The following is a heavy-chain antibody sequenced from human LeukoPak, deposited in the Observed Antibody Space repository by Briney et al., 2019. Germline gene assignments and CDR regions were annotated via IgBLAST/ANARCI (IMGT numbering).Heavy chain of an antibody. D-gene: IGHD3-3*01. V-gene: IGHV4-39*07. J-gene: IGHJ4*02. CDR2: IYYSGST. CDR1: GGSISSGNYY. CDR3: ASFKRGYDFWSGYQFDY. Sequence: SETLSLTCTVSGGSISSGNYYWGWVRQPPGKGLEWIGSIYYSGSTYYNPSLKSRVTISVDTSKNQFSLKLSSVTAADTAVYYCASFKRGYDFWSGYQFDYWGQGTLVTVSS.